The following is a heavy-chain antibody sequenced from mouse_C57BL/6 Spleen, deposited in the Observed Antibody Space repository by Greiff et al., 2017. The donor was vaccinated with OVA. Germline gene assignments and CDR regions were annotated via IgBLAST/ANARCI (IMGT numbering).Heavy chain of an antibody. CDR1: GYTFTSYW. Sequence: QVHVKQPGAELVKPGASVKLSCKASGYTFTSYWMHWVKQRPGQGLEWIGMIHPNSGSTNYNEKFKSKATLTVDKSSSTAYMQLSSLTSEDSAVYYCARGYYVHYYAMDYWGQGTSVTVSS. CDR3: ARGYYVHYYAMDY. CDR2: IHPNSGST. J-gene: IGHJ4*01. D-gene: IGHD2-3*01. V-gene: IGHV1-64*01.